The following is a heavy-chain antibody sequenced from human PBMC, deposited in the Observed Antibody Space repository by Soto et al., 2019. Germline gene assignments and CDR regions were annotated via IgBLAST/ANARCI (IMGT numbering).Heavy chain of an antibody. CDR2: IIPIFGRA. D-gene: IGHD4-17*01. CDR1: GGTFSSYA. J-gene: IGHJ3*02. V-gene: IGHV1-69*06. Sequence: QVQLVQSGAEVKKPGSSVKVSCKASGGTFSSYAISWVRQAPGQGLEWMGGIIPIFGRANYAQKLQGRVTITAHKSTSTAYRELSSLRSEDTAVYYCARGLSRNKMTSETTIRGDAFDIWGKRTMVTVSS. CDR3: ARGLSRNKMTSETTIRGDAFDI.